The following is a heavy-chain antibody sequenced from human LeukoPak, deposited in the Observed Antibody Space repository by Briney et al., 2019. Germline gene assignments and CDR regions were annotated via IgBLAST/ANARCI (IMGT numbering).Heavy chain of an antibody. CDR1: GGTFSNYA. J-gene: IGHJ4*02. Sequence: SVKVSCKASGGTFSNYAISWVRQAPGQELEWMGGIIPIFGTANYAQKFQGRVTITADESTSTAYMELSSLRSEDTAVYYCARGDSAYDLFGHIDYWGQGTLVTVSS. D-gene: IGHD5-12*01. CDR2: IIPIFGTA. V-gene: IGHV1-69*13. CDR3: ARGDSAYDLFGHIDY.